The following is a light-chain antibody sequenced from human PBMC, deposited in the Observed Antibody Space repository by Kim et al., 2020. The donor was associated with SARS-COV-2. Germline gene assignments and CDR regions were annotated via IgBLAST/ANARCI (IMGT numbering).Light chain of an antibody. Sequence: QTATLTCTGDSNNVGNQGAAWLQQHQGHPPKLLFYGNNYRPSGISERISASRSGSTASLTITGLQPEDEADYYCSSWDSSLSVVVFGGGTQLTVL. J-gene: IGLJ3*02. CDR3: SSWDSSLSVVV. CDR2: GNN. CDR1: SNNVGNQG. V-gene: IGLV10-54*01.